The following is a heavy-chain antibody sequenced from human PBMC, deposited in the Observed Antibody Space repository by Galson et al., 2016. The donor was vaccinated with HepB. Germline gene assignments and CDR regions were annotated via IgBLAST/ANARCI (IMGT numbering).Heavy chain of an antibody. J-gene: IGHJ4*02. V-gene: IGHV4-61*01. D-gene: IGHD1-26*01. CDR2: IYYSGST. Sequence: TLSLTCTVSGGSVSSGSFYWSWIRQPPGKGLEWIGYIYYSGSTNYNPSLRSRVTILVDTSKNQFSLQLSSVTSADTAVYYCARVLYRGTHSLVGRHNHFDYWGQGTLVTVSS. CDR1: GGSVSSGSFY. CDR3: ARVLYRGTHSLVGRHNHFDY.